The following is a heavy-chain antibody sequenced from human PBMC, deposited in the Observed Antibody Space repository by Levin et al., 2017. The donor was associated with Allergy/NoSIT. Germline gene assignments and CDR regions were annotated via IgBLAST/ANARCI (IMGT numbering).Heavy chain of an antibody. V-gene: IGHV4-31*03. CDR3: VRAQTGYVSPFDF. CDR1: GGSTRLGGYY. J-gene: IGHJ4*02. CDR2: IYYSGET. D-gene: IGHD3-9*01. Sequence: SQTLSLTCSVSGGSTRLGGYYWGWIRQHPVMGLEWLGYIYYSGETFYNPSVESRLVISHDTSENQFSLKLTFLTAADTAVYYCVRAQTGYVSPFDFWGPGTLVTVSS.